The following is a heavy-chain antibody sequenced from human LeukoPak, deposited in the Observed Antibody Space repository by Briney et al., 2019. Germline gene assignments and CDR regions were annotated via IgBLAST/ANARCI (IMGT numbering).Heavy chain of an antibody. V-gene: IGHV4-39*01. CDR1: GGSITTTDFD. J-gene: IGHJ4*02. Sequence: SETLSLTCAVSGGSITTTDFDWAWIRQPPGQGFEWIATISSSGKAYYYPSLMSRVTISVDTSKNQFSLDVTSVTAADTGLFYCARFKGGTGFYYWGRGILVIVS. CDR3: ARFKGGTGFYY. D-gene: IGHD1-26*01. CDR2: ISSSGKA.